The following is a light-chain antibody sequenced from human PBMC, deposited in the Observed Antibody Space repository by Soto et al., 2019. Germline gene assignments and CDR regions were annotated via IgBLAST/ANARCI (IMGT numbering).Light chain of an antibody. CDR1: QSVNSRY. CDR3: QQDGSSPWT. J-gene: IGKJ1*01. Sequence: EIVLTQSPGTLSLSPGESATLSCRASQSVNSRYLAWYQQRPGQAPRLLIYGASSGATGIPDRFSGSGSGTDFTLTISRLEPEDFAVYYWQQDGSSPWTFGQGTKVEIK. CDR2: GAS. V-gene: IGKV3-20*01.